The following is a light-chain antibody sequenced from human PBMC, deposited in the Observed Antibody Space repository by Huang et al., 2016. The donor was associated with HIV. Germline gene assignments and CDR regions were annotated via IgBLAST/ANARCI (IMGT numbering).Light chain of an antibody. V-gene: IGKV3-15*01. CDR1: QDVGRK. Sequence: EIVMTQSPATLSVSPGERATLSCRASQDVGRKLAWYQQKPGQAPRLLHHNALNRDNGIPARFRGSGSGTEFNLTISSLQSEDLGVYYCQQYNNLPPPSTFGPGTKVDI. J-gene: IGKJ3*01. CDR3: QQYNNLPPPST. CDR2: NAL.